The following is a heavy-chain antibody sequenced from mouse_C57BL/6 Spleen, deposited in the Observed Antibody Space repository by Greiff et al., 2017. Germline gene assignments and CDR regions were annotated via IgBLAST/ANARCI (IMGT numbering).Heavy chain of an antibody. Sequence: QVQLQQPGAELVKPGASVKMSCKASGYTFTSYWITWVKQRPGQGLEWIGDIYPGSGSTNYNEKFKSKATLTVDTSSSTVYMQLSRLTSEDSAVYDCARRTGTWFAYWGQGTLVTVSA. CDR3: ARRTGTWFAY. J-gene: IGHJ3*01. CDR1: GYTFTSYW. CDR2: IYPGSGST. D-gene: IGHD4-1*01. V-gene: IGHV1-55*01.